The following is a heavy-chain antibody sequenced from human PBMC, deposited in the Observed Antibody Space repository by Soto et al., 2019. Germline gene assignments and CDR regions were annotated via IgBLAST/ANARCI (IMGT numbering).Heavy chain of an antibody. CDR3: ARGNGGVAFDI. D-gene: IGHD1-1*01. CDR1: CGSISSGGYY. V-gene: IGHV4-31*03. J-gene: IGHJ3*02. CDR2: IYYSGST. Sequence: QVQLQESGPGLVKPSQTLSLTCTVSCGSISSGGYYWSWIRQHPGKGLEWIGYIYYSGSTYYNPSLKSRVTIAVETSKNQFSLKLSSVTAAETAVYYCARGNGGVAFDIWGQGTMVTVSS.